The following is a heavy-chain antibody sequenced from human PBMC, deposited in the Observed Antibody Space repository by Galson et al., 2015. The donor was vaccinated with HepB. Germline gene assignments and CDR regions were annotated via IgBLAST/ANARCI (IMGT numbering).Heavy chain of an antibody. CDR1: GGSISSGGYY. Sequence: SLTCTVSGGSISSGGYYWSWIRQHPGKGLEWIGYIYYSGSTYYNPSLKSRVTISVDTSKNQFSLKLSSVTAADTAVYYCATNRGPRAGYSSGWLNGNFDYWGQGTLVTVSS. D-gene: IGHD6-19*01. J-gene: IGHJ4*02. CDR3: ATNRGPRAGYSSGWLNGNFDY. CDR2: IYYSGST. V-gene: IGHV4-31*03.